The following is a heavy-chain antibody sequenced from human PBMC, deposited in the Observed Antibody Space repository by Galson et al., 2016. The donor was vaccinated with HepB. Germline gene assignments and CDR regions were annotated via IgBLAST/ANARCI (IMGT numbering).Heavy chain of an antibody. Sequence: SVKVSCKASGYSFTHYITHWLRQAPGQRLEWMGWINAGNGNTKYSQKLETRVTISRDASATTTYMELSSLRPEDTAVYYCARDPNNGNDPSGWFDSWGQGTLVTVSS. D-gene: IGHD1-1*01. CDR3: ARDPNNGNDPSGWFDS. J-gene: IGHJ5*01. CDR2: INAGNGNT. CDR1: GYSFTHYI. V-gene: IGHV1/OR15-3*02.